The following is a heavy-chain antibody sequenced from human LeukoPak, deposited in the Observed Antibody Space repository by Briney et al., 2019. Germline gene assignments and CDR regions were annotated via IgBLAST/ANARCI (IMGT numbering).Heavy chain of an antibody. CDR2: IYYSGST. CDR1: GGSISSGGYY. V-gene: IGHV4-31*03. J-gene: IGHJ4*02. CDR3: ATLPTYYYGSGSRGYFDY. Sequence: SQTLSLTCTVSGGSISSGGYYWSWIRQHPGKGLEWIGYIYYSGSTYYNPSLESRVTISVDTSKNQFSLKLSSVTAADTAVYYCATLPTYYYGSGSRGYFDYWGQGTLVTVSS. D-gene: IGHD3-10*01.